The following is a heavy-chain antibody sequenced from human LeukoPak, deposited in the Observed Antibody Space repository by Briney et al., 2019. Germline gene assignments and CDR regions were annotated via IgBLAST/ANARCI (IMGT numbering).Heavy chain of an antibody. CDR3: ARAVVPAGVPYF. CDR1: GFIFSNYW. J-gene: IGHJ4*02. Sequence: GGSLRLSCAGSGFIFSNYWMHWVRQAPGKWLVWVARINPDGSSTAYADSVKGRFTLSRDNARKTLFLQMNSLRVDDTAVYYCARAVVPAGVPYFWGQGTLVTVSP. D-gene: IGHD2-8*01. V-gene: IGHV3-74*03. CDR2: INPDGSST.